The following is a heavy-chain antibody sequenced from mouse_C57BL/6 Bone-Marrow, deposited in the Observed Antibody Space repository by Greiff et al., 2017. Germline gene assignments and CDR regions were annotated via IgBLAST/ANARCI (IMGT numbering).Heavy chain of an antibody. CDR1: GFNITDYY. CDR3: TIDGYWTWFAY. Sequence: EVQLVESGAELVRPGASVKLSCTASGFNITDYYMHWVKQRPEQGLEWIGRIDPEDGDTEYAPKFQGKATMTADTASNTAYLQLSSLRSEDTAVYYCTIDGYWTWFAYWGQGTLVTVSA. J-gene: IGHJ3*01. CDR2: IDPEDGDT. D-gene: IGHD2-3*01. V-gene: IGHV14-1*01.